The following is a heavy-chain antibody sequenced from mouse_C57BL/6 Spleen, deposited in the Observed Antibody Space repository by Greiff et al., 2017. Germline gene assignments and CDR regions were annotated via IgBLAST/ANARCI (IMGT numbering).Heavy chain of an antibody. J-gene: IGHJ3*01. CDR1: GYSITSCYF. Sequence: EVKLVESGPGLVKPSQSLSLTCSVTGYSITSCYFWNWIRQFPGNKLEWVGYISYDGCNNYNHSLKNQISITRDTSKNQFFLKLNSVTTEDTATYYCARVFYGYDGFAYWGQGTLVTVSA. D-gene: IGHD2-2*01. CDR2: ISYDGCN. V-gene: IGHV3-6*01. CDR3: ARVFYGYDGFAY.